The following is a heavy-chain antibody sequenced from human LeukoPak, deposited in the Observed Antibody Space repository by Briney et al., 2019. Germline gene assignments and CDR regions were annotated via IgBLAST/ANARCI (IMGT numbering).Heavy chain of an antibody. CDR2: IYHSGST. CDR3: ARGRGTIFGVVIIPSYGSGSYRYFDY. CDR1: GGSISSSNW. J-gene: IGHJ4*02. V-gene: IGHV4-4*02. D-gene: IGHD3-3*01. Sequence: PSGTLSLTCAVSGGSISSSNWWSWVRQPPGKGLEWIGEIYHSGSTNYNPSLKSRVTISVDKSKNQFSLKLSSVTAADTAVYYCARGRGTIFGVVIIPSYGSGSYRYFDYWGQGTLVTVSS.